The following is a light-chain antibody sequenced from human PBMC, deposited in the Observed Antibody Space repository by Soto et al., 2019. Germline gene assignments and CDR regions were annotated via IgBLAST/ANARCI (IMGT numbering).Light chain of an antibody. CDR2: KAS. CDR1: QNINRW. Sequence: DIQMTQSPSTLSASVGDRVTITCRASQNINRWLAWYQQKPGKAPKLLIYKASDLDSGVPSSFSGSGSGTDFTLTISSLQPDDFASYFCQEYNTNFRTFGQGTKVESK. CDR3: QEYNTNFRT. J-gene: IGKJ1*01. V-gene: IGKV1-5*03.